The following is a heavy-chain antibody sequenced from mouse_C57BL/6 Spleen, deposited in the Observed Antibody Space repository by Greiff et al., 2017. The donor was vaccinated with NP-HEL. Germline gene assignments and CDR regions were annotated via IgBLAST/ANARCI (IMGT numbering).Heavy chain of an antibody. D-gene: IGHD2-3*01. CDR3: ARQKDGAPWFAY. V-gene: IGHV5-12*01. Sequence: EVKLMESGGGLVQPGGSLKLSCAASGFTFSDYYMYWVRQTPEKRLEWVAYISNGGGSTYYPDTVKGRFTISRDNAKNTLYLQMSRLKSEDTAMYYCARQKDGAPWFAYWGQGTLVTVSA. CDR1: GFTFSDYY. J-gene: IGHJ3*01. CDR2: ISNGGGST.